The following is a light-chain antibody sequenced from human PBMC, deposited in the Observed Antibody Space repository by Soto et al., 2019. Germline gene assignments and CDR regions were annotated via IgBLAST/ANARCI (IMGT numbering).Light chain of an antibody. Sequence: EIVMTQSPATLSVSPGERATLSCRASQSVSSNLAWYQQKPGQAPRLLIYGASTRATGGPARFSGSGSGTEFTLTISSLQSEDFAVYYCQDFDSPQWTFGQGTKIE. CDR1: QSVSSN. CDR2: GAS. J-gene: IGKJ1*01. CDR3: QDFDSPQWT. V-gene: IGKV3-15*01.